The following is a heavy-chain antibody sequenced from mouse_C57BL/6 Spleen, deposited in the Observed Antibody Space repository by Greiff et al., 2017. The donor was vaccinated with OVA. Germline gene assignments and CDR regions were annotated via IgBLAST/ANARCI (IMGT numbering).Heavy chain of an antibody. J-gene: IGHJ1*03. D-gene: IGHD1-1*01. CDR3: AREEVTTVVDWYFDV. CDR1: GFTFSSYG. V-gene: IGHV5-6*01. Sequence: EVQVVESGGDLVKPGGSLKLSCAASGFTFSSYGMSWVRQTPDKRLEWVATLSSGGSYTYYPDSVKGRFTISRDNAKNTLYLQMSSLKSEDTAMYYCAREEVTTVVDWYFDVWGTGTTVTVSS. CDR2: LSSGGSYT.